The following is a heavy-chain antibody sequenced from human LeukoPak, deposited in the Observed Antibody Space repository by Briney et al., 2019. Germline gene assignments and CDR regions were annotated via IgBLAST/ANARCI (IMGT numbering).Heavy chain of an antibody. CDR2: TSSSDAGT. J-gene: IGHJ6*03. D-gene: IGHD3-10*01. V-gene: IGHV3-23*01. CDR1: GFTLSTYA. Sequence: GGSLRLSCAASGFTLSTYAMSWVRQTPGKGLEWVAATSSSDAGTYHADSVRGRFTISRDNAKNSLYLQMNSLRAEDTAVYYCARDGGLTMVYYMDVWGKGTTVTVSS. CDR3: ARDGGLTMVYYMDV.